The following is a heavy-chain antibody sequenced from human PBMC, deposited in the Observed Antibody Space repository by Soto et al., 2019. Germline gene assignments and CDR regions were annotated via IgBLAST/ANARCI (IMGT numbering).Heavy chain of an antibody. D-gene: IGHD3-22*01. CDR1: GFTFSSYG. J-gene: IGHJ6*02. CDR3: AKDLVFITMIVVVAEYYYYYGMDV. Sequence: QVQLVESGGGVVQPGRSLRLSCAASGFTFSSYGMHWVRQAPGKGLEWVAVIYYDGSNKYYADSVKGRFTISRDNSKNTLYLQMNSLRAEDTAVYYCAKDLVFITMIVVVAEYYYYYGMDVWGQGTTVTVSS. CDR2: IYYDGSNK. V-gene: IGHV3-30*18.